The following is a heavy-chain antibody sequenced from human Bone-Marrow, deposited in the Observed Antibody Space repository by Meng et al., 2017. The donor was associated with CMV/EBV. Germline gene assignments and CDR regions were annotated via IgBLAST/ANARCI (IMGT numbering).Heavy chain of an antibody. V-gene: IGHV3-30*04. CDR1: GITFSSYA. CDR2: ISYDGSNK. CDR3: ARSSSGRLDDAFDI. J-gene: IGHJ3*02. D-gene: IGHD6-19*01. Sequence: GGSLRLSCVASGITFSSYAMHWVRQAPGKGLEWVAVISYDGSNKYYADSVKGRFTISRDNSKNTLYLQMNRLRAEVTAVYDCARSSSGRLDDAFDIWGQGTMVTVSS.